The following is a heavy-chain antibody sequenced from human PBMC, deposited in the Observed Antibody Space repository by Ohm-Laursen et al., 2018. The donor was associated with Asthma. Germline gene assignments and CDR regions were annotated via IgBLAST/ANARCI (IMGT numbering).Heavy chain of an antibody. CDR3: AKDFQLEPTTFDY. J-gene: IGHJ4*02. V-gene: IGHV3-9*01. D-gene: IGHD1-1*01. Sequence: RSLRLSCAASGFTFDDYAMHWVRQAPGKGLEWVSGISWNSGSIGYADSVKGRFTISRDNAKNSLYLQMNSLRDEDTALYYCAKDFQLEPTTFDYWGQGTLVTVSS. CDR2: ISWNSGSI. CDR1: GFTFDDYA.